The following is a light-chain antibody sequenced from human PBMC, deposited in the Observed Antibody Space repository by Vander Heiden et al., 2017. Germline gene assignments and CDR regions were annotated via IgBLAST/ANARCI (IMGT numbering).Light chain of an antibody. CDR1: SGSIARNY. CDR3: QPHDGCNVV. CDR2: DDT. Sequence: NFMLTEPHPVSESPGKTISIACTRSSGSIARNYVHWCQQHPGSPPTAVVYDDTHRPSGVPARFSAAIDSCTTAASPTTAGLGNEDEAYYYSQPHDGCNVVFGGGTKLTVL. J-gene: IGLJ2*01. V-gene: IGLV6-57*01.